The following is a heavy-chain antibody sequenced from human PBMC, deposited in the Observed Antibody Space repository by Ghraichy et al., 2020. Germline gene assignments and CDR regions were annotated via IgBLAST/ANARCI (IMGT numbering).Heavy chain of an antibody. D-gene: IGHD3-16*02. J-gene: IGHJ4*02. CDR1: GGSFSGYY. CDR3: ARTLPKYYDYVWGSYRRYYFDY. CDR2: INHSGST. Sequence: SETLSLTCAVYGGSFSGYYWSWIRQPPGKGLEWIGEINHSGSTNYNPSLKSRVTISVDTSKNQFSLKPSSVTAADTAVYYCARTLPKYYDYVWGSYRRYYFDYWGQGTLVTVSS. V-gene: IGHV4-34*01.